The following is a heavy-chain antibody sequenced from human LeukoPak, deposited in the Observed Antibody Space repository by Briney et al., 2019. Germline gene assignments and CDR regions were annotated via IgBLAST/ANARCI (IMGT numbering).Heavy chain of an antibody. V-gene: IGHV4-34*01. CDR1: GGSFSGYY. CDR3: ARGRGGGSSNY. D-gene: IGHD2-15*01. Sequence: SETLSLTCAVYGGSFSGYYWSWIRQPPEKGLEWIGEINHSGSTNYNPSLKSRVTISVDTSKNQFSLKLSSVTAADTAVYYCARGRGGGSSNYWGQGTLVTVSS. CDR2: INHSGST. J-gene: IGHJ4*02.